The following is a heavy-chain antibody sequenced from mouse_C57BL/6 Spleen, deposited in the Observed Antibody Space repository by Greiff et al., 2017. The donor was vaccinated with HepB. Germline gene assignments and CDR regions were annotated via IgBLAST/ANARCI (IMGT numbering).Heavy chain of an antibody. CDR1: GYAFSSSW. CDR2: IYPGDGDT. V-gene: IGHV1-82*01. CDR3: ARRSNYGYFDV. J-gene: IGHJ1*03. Sequence: QVQLQQSGPELVKPGASVKISCKASGYAFSSSWMNWVKQRPGKGLEWIGRIYPGDGDTNYNGKFKGKATLTADKSSSTAYMQLSSLTSEDSAVYCCARRSNYGYFDVWGTGTTVTVSS. D-gene: IGHD2-5*01.